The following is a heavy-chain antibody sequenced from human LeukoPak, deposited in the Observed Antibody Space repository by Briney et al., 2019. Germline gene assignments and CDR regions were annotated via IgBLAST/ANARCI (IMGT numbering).Heavy chain of an antibody. D-gene: IGHD3-10*01. CDR3: ARVPLYGSGSYYQLSWFDP. CDR2: ISAYNGNT. Sequence: GASVKVSCKASGYTFTSYGISWVRQAPGQGLEWMGWISAYNGNTNYAQKLQGRVTMTTDTSTGTAYMELRSLRSDDTAVYYCARVPLYGSGSYYQLSWFDPWGQGTLVTVSS. V-gene: IGHV1-18*01. CDR1: GYTFTSYG. J-gene: IGHJ5*02.